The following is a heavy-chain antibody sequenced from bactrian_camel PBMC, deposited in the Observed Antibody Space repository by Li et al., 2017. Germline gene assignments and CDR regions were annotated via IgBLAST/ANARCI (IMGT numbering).Heavy chain of an antibody. D-gene: IGHD3*01. J-gene: IGHJ4*01. Sequence: VQLVESGGGSVQAGGSLRLSCTTSTATANIASMGWFRQAPEKEREGVATIDTDGSTQYANSVKGRFTISKDNAKNTLYLQMNSLKPEDTAMYYCATDSGECPGTRVLWLYEGQGTQVTVS. V-gene: IGHV3S53*01. CDR1: TATANIAS. CDR2: IDTDGST.